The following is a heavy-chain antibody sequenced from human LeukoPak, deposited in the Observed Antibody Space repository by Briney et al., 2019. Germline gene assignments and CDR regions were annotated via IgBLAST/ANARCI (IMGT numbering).Heavy chain of an antibody. V-gene: IGHV4-34*01. J-gene: IGHJ4*02. D-gene: IGHD3-3*01. CDR3: ASYEEPYYFDY. CDR2: IDHSGST. Sequence: SETLSLTCAVYGESFSGYYWSWIRQPPGKGLEWIGEIDHSGSTNYNPSLKSRVTISVDTSKNQFSLKLSSVTAADTAVYYCASYEEPYYFDYWGQGTLVTVSS. CDR1: GESFSGYY.